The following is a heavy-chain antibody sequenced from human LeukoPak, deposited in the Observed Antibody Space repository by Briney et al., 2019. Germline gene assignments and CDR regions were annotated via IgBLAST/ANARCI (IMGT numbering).Heavy chain of an antibody. Sequence: SETLSLTCTVSGGSISSYYWSWIRQPPGKGLEWIGYIYYSGSTNYNPSLKSRVTISVDTSKNQFSLKLSSVTAADTAVYYCARDKTGSYGSGGFDYWGQGTLVTVSS. D-gene: IGHD5-18*01. CDR2: IYYSGST. V-gene: IGHV4-59*01. J-gene: IGHJ4*02. CDR1: GGSISSYY. CDR3: ARDKTGSYGSGGFDY.